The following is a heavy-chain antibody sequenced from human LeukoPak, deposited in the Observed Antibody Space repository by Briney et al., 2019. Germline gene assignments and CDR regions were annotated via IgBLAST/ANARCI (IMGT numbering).Heavy chain of an antibody. J-gene: IGHJ3*02. CDR2: ISDSGGRI. V-gene: IGHV3-23*01. Sequence: GSLRLSCAASGFTFSSYAMTWVRQAPGKGLEWVSLISDSGGRIYYADSVKGRFTISRDNSKNTLYLQMNSLRAEDTAVYYCAKVLIWTYGSGNYYKGAFDIWGQGTMVTVFS. D-gene: IGHD3-10*01. CDR1: GFTFSSYA. CDR3: AKVLIWTYGSGNYYKGAFDI.